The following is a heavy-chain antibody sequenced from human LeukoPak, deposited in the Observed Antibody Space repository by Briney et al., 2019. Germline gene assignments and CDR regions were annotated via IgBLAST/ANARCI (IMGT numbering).Heavy chain of an antibody. Sequence: ASVKVSCKASGGTFISYAISWVRQAPGQGLEWMGGIIPIFGTANYAQKFQGRVTITADGSTSTAYMELSSLRSEDTAVYYCARDRVYCSGGSCYKFDYWGQGTLVTVSS. CDR1: GGTFISYA. V-gene: IGHV1-69*13. CDR2: IIPIFGTA. D-gene: IGHD2-15*01. J-gene: IGHJ4*02. CDR3: ARDRVYCSGGSCYKFDY.